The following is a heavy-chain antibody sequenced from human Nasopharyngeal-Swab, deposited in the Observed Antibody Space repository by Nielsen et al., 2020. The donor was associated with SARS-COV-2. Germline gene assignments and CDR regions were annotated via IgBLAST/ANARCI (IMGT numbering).Heavy chain of an antibody. CDR3: ARDGIAAAGNYYYGMDV. J-gene: IGHJ6*02. CDR1: GFTFSSYW. D-gene: IGHD6-13*01. CDR2: IKQDGSEK. V-gene: IGHV3-7*01. Sequence: GESLKISCAASGFTFSSYWMSWVRQAPGKGLEWVANIKQDGSEKYYVDSVKGRFTISRDNAKNSLYLQMNSLRAEDTAVYYCARDGIAAAGNYYYGMDVWGQGTTVTVSS.